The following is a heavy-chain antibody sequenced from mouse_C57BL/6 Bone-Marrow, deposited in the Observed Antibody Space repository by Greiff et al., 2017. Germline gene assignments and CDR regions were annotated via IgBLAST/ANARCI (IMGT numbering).Heavy chain of an antibody. D-gene: IGHD2-2*01. CDR2: IDPSDSYT. CDR3: ARGLPYFDY. CDR1: GYTFTSYW. J-gene: IGHJ2*01. V-gene: IGHV1-50*01. Sequence: VQLQQSGAELVKPGASVKLSCKASGYTFTSYWMQWVKQRPGQGLEWIGEIDPSDSYTNYNQKFKGKATLTVDTSSSTASMQLSSLTSEDSAVYYCARGLPYFDYWGQGTTLTVSS.